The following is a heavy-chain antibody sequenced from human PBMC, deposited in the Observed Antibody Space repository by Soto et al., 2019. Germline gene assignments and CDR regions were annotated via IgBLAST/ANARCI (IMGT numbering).Heavy chain of an antibody. D-gene: IGHD4-17*01. J-gene: IGHJ5*02. CDR2: ISISGNTI. CDR3: ARDYTNRVSTNWA. CDR1: GFMLSHYD. V-gene: IGHV3-48*03. Sequence: PGGSLRLSCAVSGFMLSHYDMTWVRQAPGKGLEWVSYISISGNTIYYADSVKGRFTISRDNAKNSLYLQMNSLRAEDTAIYYFARDYTNRVSTNWAWGQGKLVSVCS.